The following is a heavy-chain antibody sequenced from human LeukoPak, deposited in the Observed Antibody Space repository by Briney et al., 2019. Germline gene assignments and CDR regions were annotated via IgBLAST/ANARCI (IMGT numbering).Heavy chain of an antibody. J-gene: IGHJ4*02. V-gene: IGHV3-23*01. CDR2: ISGRDEST. CDR1: GLTFSNHA. CDR3: VKGFVHPTYYFDY. D-gene: IGHD3-10*01. Sequence: PGGSLRLSCAVSGLTFSNHALSWVRQAPGKGLEWVSAISGRDESTYYADSVRGRFTISRDNSDNTLYLQVNSLRAEDTAVYFCVKGFVHPTYYFDYWGQGTLVTVSS.